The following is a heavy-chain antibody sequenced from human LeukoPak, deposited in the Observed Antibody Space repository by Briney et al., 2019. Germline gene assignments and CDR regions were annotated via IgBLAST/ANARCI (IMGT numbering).Heavy chain of an antibody. V-gene: IGHV4-39*01. CDR3: ARQTGSGLFTLP. CDR1: GVSISSSNSY. Sequence: SSESLSLTCTVSGVSISSSNSYWGWIRQPPGKGLEWIGSVYYTGNTYYNASLKSRVTIVIDTSKNQISLRLTSVTATDTAMYYCARQTGSGLFTLPGGQGTLVTVSS. D-gene: IGHD3/OR15-3a*01. J-gene: IGHJ4*02. CDR2: VYYTGNT.